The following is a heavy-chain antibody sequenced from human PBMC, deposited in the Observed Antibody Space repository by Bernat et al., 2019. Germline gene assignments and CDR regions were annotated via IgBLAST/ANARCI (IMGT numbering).Heavy chain of an antibody. V-gene: IGHV3-23*01. D-gene: IGHD2-21*02. CDR2: ISGSGGST. CDR1: GFTFSSYA. Sequence: EVQLLESGGGLVQPGGSLRLSCAASGFTFSSYAMSWVRQAPGKGLEWVSAISGSGGSTYYADSVKGRFTISRDNSKNTLYLQMNSLRAEDTAVYYCAKLSIARYVLVVVTASTNDDFDYWGQGTLVTVSS. CDR3: AKLSIARYVLVVVTASTNDDFDY. J-gene: IGHJ4*02.